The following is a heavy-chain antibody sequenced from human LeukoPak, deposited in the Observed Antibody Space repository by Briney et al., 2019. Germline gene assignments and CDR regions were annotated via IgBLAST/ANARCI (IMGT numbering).Heavy chain of an antibody. J-gene: IGHJ4*02. Sequence: PSETLSLTCTVSGGSISSYYWSWIRQPPGKGLEWIGEINHSGSTNYNPSLKSRVTISVDTSKNRFSLKLSSVTAADTAVYYCARHVDYQLRRHYSYSDYWGQGTVVTVSS. CDR1: GGSISSYY. V-gene: IGHV4-34*01. CDR2: INHSGST. CDR3: ARHVDYQLRRHYSYSDY. D-gene: IGHD2-2*01.